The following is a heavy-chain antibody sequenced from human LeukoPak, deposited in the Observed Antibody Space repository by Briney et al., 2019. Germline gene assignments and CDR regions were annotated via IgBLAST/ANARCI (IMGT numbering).Heavy chain of an antibody. Sequence: SQTLSLTCTVSGGSISSGGYYWSWIRQHPGKGLEWIGYIYYSGSTYYNPSLKSRVAISVDTSKNQFSLKLSSVTAADTAVYYCARGGNWSGYYYYYYYYMDVWGKGTTVTVSS. CDR1: GGSISSGGYY. CDR3: ARGGNWSGYYYYYYYYMDV. D-gene: IGHD3-3*01. CDR2: IYYSGST. V-gene: IGHV4-31*03. J-gene: IGHJ6*03.